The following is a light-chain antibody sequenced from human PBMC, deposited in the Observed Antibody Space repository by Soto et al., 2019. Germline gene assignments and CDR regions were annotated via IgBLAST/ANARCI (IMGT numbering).Light chain of an antibody. Sequence: QSVLTQPASVSGSPGQSITISCTGTSSDVGGYNYVSWYQQHPGKAPKLMIYDVSNRTSGVSNRFSGSKSGNTASLTISGLQAEDEADYYCSSYTSSSTWVFCGGTKLTVL. CDR2: DVS. V-gene: IGLV2-14*01. CDR3: SSYTSSSTWV. J-gene: IGLJ3*02. CDR1: SSDVGGYNY.